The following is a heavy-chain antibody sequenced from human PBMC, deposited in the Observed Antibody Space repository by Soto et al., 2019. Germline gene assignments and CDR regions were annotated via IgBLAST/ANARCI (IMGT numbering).Heavy chain of an antibody. J-gene: IGHJ5*02. CDR2: IYYSGST. V-gene: IGHV4-59*01. CDR1: GGSISSYY. Sequence: QVQLQESGPGLVKPSETLSLTCTVSGGSISSYYWSWIRQPPGKGLEWIGYIYYSGSTNYNPSLKSRVTITVDTSKNQFSLELSSVTAADTAVYYCARVRAVHGRDWFDPWGQGTLVTVSS. CDR3: ARVRAVHGRDWFDP.